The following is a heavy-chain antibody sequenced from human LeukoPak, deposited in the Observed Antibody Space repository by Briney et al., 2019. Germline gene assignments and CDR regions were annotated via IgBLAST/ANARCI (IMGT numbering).Heavy chain of an antibody. D-gene: IGHD4-17*01. CDR3: TRTTVTINAFDP. CDR2: LSSSSSYI. V-gene: IGHV3-21*01. J-gene: IGHJ5*02. Sequence: GGSLRLSCAASGFTFSSYSMNWVRQAPGKGLEWVSSLSSSSSYIDYADSVKGRFTISRDNAKNSLYLQMNSLRVEDTAVYYCTRTTVTINAFDPWGQGTLVTVSS. CDR1: GFTFSSYS.